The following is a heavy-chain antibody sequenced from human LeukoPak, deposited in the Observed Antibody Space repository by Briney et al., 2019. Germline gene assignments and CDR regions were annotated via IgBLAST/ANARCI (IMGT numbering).Heavy chain of an antibody. CDR2: IYYSGSP. J-gene: IGHJ4*02. Sequence: SETLSLTCSVSGDSISSYYWSWIRKPPGKGLEWIGNIYYSGSPNYNPSLKSRVTISLDTSENQFSLRLSSVTAADTAVYYCTRDRRAAGSIFDYWGQGDLVTVSS. V-gene: IGHV4-59*01. CDR1: GDSISSYY. CDR3: TRDRRAAGSIFDY. D-gene: IGHD6-13*01.